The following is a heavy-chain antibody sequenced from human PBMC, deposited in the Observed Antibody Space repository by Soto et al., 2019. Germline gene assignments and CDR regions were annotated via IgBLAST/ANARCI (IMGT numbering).Heavy chain of an antibody. V-gene: IGHV1-2*02. Sequence: QVQLVQSGAEVKKPGASVMVSCRTSGYIFTVYYVHWVRQAPGQGLEWMGWIIPNSGDTNYARKFQGRVTMTRDTGIRTVYMELTSLTSEDTAMYYCARGNTAPADYWGQGTLVTVSS. J-gene: IGHJ4*02. D-gene: IGHD2-2*02. CDR2: IIPNSGDT. CDR3: ARGNTAPADY. CDR1: GYIFTVYY.